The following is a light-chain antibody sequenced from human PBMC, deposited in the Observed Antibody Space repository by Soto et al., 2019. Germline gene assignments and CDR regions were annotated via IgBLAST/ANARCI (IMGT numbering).Light chain of an antibody. Sequence: DIQMTQSPSTLSASVGDRVNMTCRASQNIGSWVAWYQQQPGKGPKLLIYAASSLQSGVPSRFSGSGSGTDFTLTINSLQPEDFATYYCQQSYSAPRTFGQGTKVDIK. CDR1: QNIGSW. CDR3: QQSYSAPRT. CDR2: AAS. V-gene: IGKV1-39*01. J-gene: IGKJ1*01.